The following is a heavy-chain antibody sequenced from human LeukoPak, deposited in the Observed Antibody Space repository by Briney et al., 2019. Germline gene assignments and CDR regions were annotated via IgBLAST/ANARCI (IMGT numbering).Heavy chain of an antibody. J-gene: IGHJ6*02. Sequence: SETLSLTCTVSGGSISSYYWSWIRQPPGKGLEWIGYIYYSGSTNYNPSLKSRVTISVDTSKNQFSLKLSSVTAAGTAVYYCARDQRMVATNYYYGMDVWGQGTTVTVSS. CDR1: GGSISSYY. V-gene: IGHV4-59*01. CDR3: ARDQRMVATNYYYGMDV. D-gene: IGHD5-12*01. CDR2: IYYSGST.